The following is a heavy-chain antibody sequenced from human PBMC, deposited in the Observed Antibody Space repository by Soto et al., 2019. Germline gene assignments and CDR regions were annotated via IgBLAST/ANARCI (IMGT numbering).Heavy chain of an antibody. D-gene: IGHD2-15*01. V-gene: IGHV3-21*01. Sequence: EVHLVESGGGLVEPGGSLRLFCAASGFTFSTYHMNWVRQAPGKGLAWVSSISSWSTYMYYADSVKGRFTISRDNPKNSVYLQMTGLRAEDTAVYYCAREGTYCGGGSCFSTPYFDYWGQGTLVTVSS. CDR1: GFTFSTYH. J-gene: IGHJ4*02. CDR3: AREGTYCGGGSCFSTPYFDY. CDR2: ISSWSTYM.